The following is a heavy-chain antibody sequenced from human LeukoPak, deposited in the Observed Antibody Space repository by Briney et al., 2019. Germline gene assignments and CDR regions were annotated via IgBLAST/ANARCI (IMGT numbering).Heavy chain of an antibody. J-gene: IGHJ6*03. Sequence: SETLSLTCAVYGGSFSGYYWSWIRQPPGKGLEWIGEINHSGSTNYNPSLKSRVTISVDTSKNQFSLKLSSVTAADTAVYYCARGKDVRAARSYYYYYMDVWGKGTTVTVSS. CDR2: INHSGST. CDR3: ARGKDVRAARSYYYYYMDV. CDR1: GGSFSGYY. D-gene: IGHD6-6*01. V-gene: IGHV4-34*01.